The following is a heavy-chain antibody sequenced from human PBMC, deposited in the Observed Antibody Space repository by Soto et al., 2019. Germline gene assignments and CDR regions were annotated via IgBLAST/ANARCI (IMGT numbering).Heavy chain of an antibody. CDR1: CYTFTSYG. D-gene: IGHD3-10*01. CDR3: ARLTRRGDYYYYGMDV. Sequence: QVQLVQYGAEVKKPGASVKVSCKASCYTFTSYGISWVRQAHGQGIEWMGWISAYNGNTNYAQKLQGRVTMTTDTSTSTAYMELRSLRSDDTAVYYCARLTRRGDYYYYGMDVWGQGTTVTVSS. V-gene: IGHV1-18*01. CDR2: ISAYNGNT. J-gene: IGHJ6*02.